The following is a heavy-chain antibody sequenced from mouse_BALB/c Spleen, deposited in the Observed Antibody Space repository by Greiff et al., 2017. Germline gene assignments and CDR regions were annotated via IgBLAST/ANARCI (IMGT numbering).Heavy chain of an antibody. V-gene: IGHV2-5-1*01. Sequence: QVQLQQSGPSLVQPSQSLSITCTASGFSLTSYGVHWVRQSPGQGLEWLGVIWRGGSTDYNAAFMSRLSITKDNSTCQVFFKMNSLQADDTSIYYCAKTGTGYWGQGTTLTVSS. CDR1: GFSLTSYG. CDR2: IWRGGST. J-gene: IGHJ2*01. D-gene: IGHD3-3*01. CDR3: AKTGTGY.